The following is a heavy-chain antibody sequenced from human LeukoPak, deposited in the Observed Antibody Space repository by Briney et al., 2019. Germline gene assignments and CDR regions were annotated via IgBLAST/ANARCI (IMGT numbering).Heavy chain of an antibody. Sequence: SETLSLTCNVSGDSIMNAGNYWTWIRQHPGKGLEWLGYLYYSGNTYYNTSLKCRVIMSIDTSKNQCSWTLNSLTAPDRAMYYCAREKGNDALDIRGQGTKVAVSS. CDR1: GDSIMNAGNY. CDR2: LYYSGNT. V-gene: IGHV4-31*03. J-gene: IGHJ3*02. CDR3: AREKGNDALDI.